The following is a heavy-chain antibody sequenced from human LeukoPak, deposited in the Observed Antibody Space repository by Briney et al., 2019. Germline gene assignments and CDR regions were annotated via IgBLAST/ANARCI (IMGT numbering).Heavy chain of an antibody. CDR3: ARVPVYCSGGSCYSVGYYYYMDV. J-gene: IGHJ6*03. D-gene: IGHD2-15*01. CDR1: GYTFTSYY. Sequence: ASVKVSCKASGYTFTSYYMHWVRQAPGQGLEWMGIINPSGGSTSYAQKFQGRVTMTRDMSTSTVYMELSSLRSEDTAVYYCARVPVYCSGGSCYSVGYYYYMDVWGKGTTVTISS. V-gene: IGHV1-46*01. CDR2: INPSGGST.